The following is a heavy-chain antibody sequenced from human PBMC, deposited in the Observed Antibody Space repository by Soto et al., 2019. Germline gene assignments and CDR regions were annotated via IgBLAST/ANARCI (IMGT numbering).Heavy chain of an antibody. V-gene: IGHV4-39*01. CDR1: GGSISSSSYY. J-gene: IGHJ5*02. D-gene: IGHD3-3*01. CDR2: IYYSGST. CDR3: ARRLPYHFWSGYSYNWFDP. Sequence: PSETLSLTCTVSGGSISSSSYYWGWIRQPPGKGLEWIGSIYYSGSTYYNPSLKSRVTISVDTSKNQFSLKLSSVTAADTAVYYCARRLPYHFWSGYSYNWFDPWGQGTLVTVSS.